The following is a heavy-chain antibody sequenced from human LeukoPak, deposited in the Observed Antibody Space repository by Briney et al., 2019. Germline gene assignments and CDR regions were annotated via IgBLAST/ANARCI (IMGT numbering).Heavy chain of an antibody. V-gene: IGHV1-2*02. Sequence: ASVKVSCKASGSRFAGHYRHWMRQAPGQGLEWMGWISTSNGATKYAQNFQGRVTMTRDTSISTAYMELSDLRPEDTAVYYCAVSVQAAAIPAFDNWGQGTLVTVSS. D-gene: IGHD6-25*01. CDR3: AVSVQAAAIPAFDN. CDR1: GSRFAGHY. CDR2: ISTSNGAT. J-gene: IGHJ4*02.